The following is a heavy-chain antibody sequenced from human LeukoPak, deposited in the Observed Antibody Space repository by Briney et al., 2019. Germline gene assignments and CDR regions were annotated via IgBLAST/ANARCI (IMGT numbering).Heavy chain of an antibody. D-gene: IGHD6-25*01. Sequence: GGSLRLSSAPPRFSLSSYIMLCVRPPPRTGLEWFSSLTSSSRYIYYADSVKGRFTISRDNANNPLYLQMNSLRAEDTAVYYCARASGWYSYHYGMDLWGQGTTVTVSS. J-gene: IGHJ6*02. CDR3: ARASGWYSYHYGMDL. CDR1: RFSLSSYI. CDR2: LTSSSRYI. V-gene: IGHV3-21*01.